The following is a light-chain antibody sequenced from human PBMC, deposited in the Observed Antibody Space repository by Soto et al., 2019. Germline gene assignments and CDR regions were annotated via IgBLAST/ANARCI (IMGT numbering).Light chain of an antibody. CDR3: QSYDSSLSGYV. Sequence: QCALNQAASVSGSPRQAITISYPGTSSDVGGYNYVSWYQQHPCKAPKLIIYEVNNRPSGVSSRFSGSKSGNTASLAITGLQAEDEADYYCQSYDSSLSGYVFGTGTKVTVL. CDR1: SSDVGGYNY. J-gene: IGLJ1*01. V-gene: IGLV2-14*01. CDR2: EVN.